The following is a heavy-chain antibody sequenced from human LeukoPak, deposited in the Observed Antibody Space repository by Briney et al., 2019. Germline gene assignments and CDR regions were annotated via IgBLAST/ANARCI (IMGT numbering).Heavy chain of an antibody. V-gene: IGHV4-59*01. Sequence: PSETLSLTCTVSGGSINSYYWSWIRQPPGKGLEWIGYIYYSGNTNYNPSLKSRVSISIDTSKNQLSLQLSSVTAADTAVYYCARDRDSSGLRDFDLWGRGTLVTVSA. CDR2: IYYSGNT. D-gene: IGHD3-22*01. J-gene: IGHJ2*01. CDR1: GGSINSYY. CDR3: ARDRDSSGLRDFDL.